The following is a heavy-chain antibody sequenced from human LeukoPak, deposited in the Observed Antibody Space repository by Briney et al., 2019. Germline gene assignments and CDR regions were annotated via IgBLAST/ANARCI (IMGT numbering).Heavy chain of an antibody. D-gene: IGHD3-22*01. Sequence: GGSLGLSCAASGFTFSSYGMSWVRQAPGKGLKWVSAISASGGSTHYADSVKGRFTISRDNSKNTLILQMNSLRVEDTAIYYCAKALYDTSGGGYWGQGTLVTVSS. CDR2: ISASGGST. CDR1: GFTFSSYG. CDR3: AKALYDTSGGGY. V-gene: IGHV3-23*01. J-gene: IGHJ4*02.